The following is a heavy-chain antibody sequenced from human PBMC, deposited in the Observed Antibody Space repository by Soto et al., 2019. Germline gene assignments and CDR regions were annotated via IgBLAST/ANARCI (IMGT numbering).Heavy chain of an antibody. D-gene: IGHD5-18*01. Sequence: SETLSLTCTVSGGSISSGDYYWSWIRQPPGKGLEWIGYIYYSGSTYYNPSLKSRVTISVDTSKNQFSLKLSSVTAADTAVYYCARERGVDTAMVFFYYYGMDVWGQGTTVTVSS. CDR3: ARERGVDTAMVFFYYYGMDV. CDR2: IYYSGST. J-gene: IGHJ6*02. CDR1: GGSISSGDYY. V-gene: IGHV4-30-4*01.